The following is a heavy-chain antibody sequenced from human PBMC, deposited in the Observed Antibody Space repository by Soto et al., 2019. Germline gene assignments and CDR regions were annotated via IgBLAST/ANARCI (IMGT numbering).Heavy chain of an antibody. V-gene: IGHV3-66*01. D-gene: IGHD4-17*01. CDR1: GFTVSSNY. CDR3: ARVFAYGPNWYFDL. CDR2: IYSGGST. J-gene: IGHJ2*01. Sequence: EVQLVESGGGLVQPGGSLRLSCAASGFTVSSNYMSWVRQAPGKGLEWVSVIYSGGSTYYADSVKGRFTISRDNSKNTLYLQMNSLRAEDTAVYYCARVFAYGPNWYFDLWGRGTLVTVSS.